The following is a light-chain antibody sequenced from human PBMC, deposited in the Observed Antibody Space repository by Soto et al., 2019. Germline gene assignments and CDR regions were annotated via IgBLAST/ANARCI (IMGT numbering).Light chain of an antibody. CDR1: QNININ. Sequence: EIVMTQSPVILSVSPGERATLSCRASQNININLAWYQQRPGQAPRVLIYGASSRASGIPDRFSGSGSGTDFTLIINSLEPDAFAFYYCQQYKDWPPLTFGGGTRVDMK. CDR3: QQYKDWPPLT. V-gene: IGKV3D-15*01. J-gene: IGKJ4*01. CDR2: GAS.